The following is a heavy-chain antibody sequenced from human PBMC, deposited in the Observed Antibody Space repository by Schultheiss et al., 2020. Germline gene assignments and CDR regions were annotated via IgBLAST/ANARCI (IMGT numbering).Heavy chain of an antibody. Sequence: SVKVSCKASGYTFTSYGISWVRQAPGQGLEWMGGIIPIFGTANYAQKFQGRVTITADESTSTAYMELSSLRSDDTAVYYCARLVGATSKFDYWGQGTLVTVSS. V-gene: IGHV1-69*13. CDR1: GYTFTSYG. J-gene: IGHJ4*02. CDR2: IIPIFGTA. CDR3: ARLVGATSKFDY. D-gene: IGHD1-26*01.